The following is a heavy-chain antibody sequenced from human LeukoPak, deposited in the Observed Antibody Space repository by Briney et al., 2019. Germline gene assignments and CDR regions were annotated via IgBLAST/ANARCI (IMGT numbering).Heavy chain of an antibody. J-gene: IGHJ4*02. Sequence: GGSLRLSCAASGFTFRSYGMQWVRQAPGTGLEWVAFIRYDGSNTYYADSVKGRFTISRDNSKNSLYLQMKSLRAEDTAVYYCAKDSRNYFSPDYWGQGTLVTVSS. CDR3: AKDSRNYFSPDY. CDR1: GFTFRSYG. V-gene: IGHV3-30*02. CDR2: IRYDGSNT. D-gene: IGHD1-7*01.